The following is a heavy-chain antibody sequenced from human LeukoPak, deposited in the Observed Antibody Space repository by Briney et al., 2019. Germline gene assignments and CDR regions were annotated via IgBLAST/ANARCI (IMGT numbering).Heavy chain of an antibody. V-gene: IGHV3-48*04. CDR3: AKERYSSSWSGAFDI. CDR2: ISKSSDTI. Sequence: PGGSLRLSCAAYEFTFSSYSINWVRQAPGKGPEWIAYISKSSDTIKYADSVAGRFTISRDNAKNTLYLQMNSLRAEDTAVYYCAKERYSSSWSGAFDIWGRGTMVTVSS. D-gene: IGHD6-13*01. J-gene: IGHJ3*02. CDR1: EFTFSSYS.